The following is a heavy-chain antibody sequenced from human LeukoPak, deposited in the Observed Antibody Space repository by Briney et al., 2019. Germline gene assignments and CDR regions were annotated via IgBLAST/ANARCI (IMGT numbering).Heavy chain of an antibody. CDR3: VKLSGIMVFEY. D-gene: IGHD1-26*01. CDR2: ISSSSSYI. CDR1: GFTFSSYS. J-gene: IGHJ4*02. Sequence: KTGGSLRLSCAASGFTFSSYSMNWVRQAPGKGLEWVSSISSSSSYIYYADSVKGRFTISRDNSKNTLYLQMNSLRTEDTAVYYCVKLSGIMVFEYWGQGTLVTVSS. V-gene: IGHV3-21*01.